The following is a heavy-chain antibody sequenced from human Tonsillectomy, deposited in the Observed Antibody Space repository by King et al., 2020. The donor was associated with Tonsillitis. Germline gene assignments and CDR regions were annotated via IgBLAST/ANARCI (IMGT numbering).Heavy chain of an antibody. CDR1: GFTFRSYG. Sequence: VQLVESGGGVVQPGRSLRLSCAASGFTFRSYGMHWVRQAPGKGLEWVAVIWYDGSNKDYADSEKGRFTISRDNAKNTLYLQMNSLRVEDTAVYYCARAAADGRQYYYYYMDV. CDR3: ARAAADGRQYYYYYMDV. J-gene: IGHJ6*03. D-gene: IGHD6-13*01. V-gene: IGHV3-33*01. CDR2: IWYDGSNK.